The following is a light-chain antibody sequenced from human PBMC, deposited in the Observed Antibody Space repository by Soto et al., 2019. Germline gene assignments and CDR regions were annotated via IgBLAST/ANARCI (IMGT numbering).Light chain of an antibody. V-gene: IGKV1-39*01. CDR1: QSISSY. J-gene: IGKJ5*01. CDR3: QQSYSTPIT. Sequence: DGQMTQSTSSLSASVGDRVTITCRASQSISSYLNWYQQKPGKAPKLLINAASSLQSGVPSRFSGSGSGTDFTLTISSLQPEDFATYYCQQSYSTPITFAQGTRLEIK. CDR2: AAS.